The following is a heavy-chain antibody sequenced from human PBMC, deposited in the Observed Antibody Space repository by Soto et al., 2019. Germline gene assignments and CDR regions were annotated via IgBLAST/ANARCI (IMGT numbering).Heavy chain of an antibody. V-gene: IGHV5-51*01. D-gene: IGHD3-10*01. CDR2: IYPGDSDT. CDR3: VRYDGKTLDY. CDR1: GYILTSFC. Sequence: GEPLKISHTGAGYILTSFCIGGVRQMPGKGLEWMGIIYPGDSDTTYSPSFQGQVTISADKSISTAYLQWSSLRASDTAMYYCVRYDGKTLDYWGQGTPVTVSS. J-gene: IGHJ4*02.